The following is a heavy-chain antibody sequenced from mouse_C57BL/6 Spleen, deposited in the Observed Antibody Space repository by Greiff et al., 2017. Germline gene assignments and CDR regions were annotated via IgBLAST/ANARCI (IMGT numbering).Heavy chain of an antibody. Sequence: VQLQQSGPELVKPGASVKISCKASGYTFTDYYMNWVKQSHGKSLEWIGDINPNNGGTSYNQKFKGKATLTVDKSSSTAYMELSSLTSEDSAVDYCARSYCSSAPFDYWGQGTTLTVSS. CDR1: GYTFTDYY. J-gene: IGHJ2*01. V-gene: IGHV1-26*01. CDR3: ARSYCSSAPFDY. CDR2: INPNNGGT. D-gene: IGHD1-1*01.